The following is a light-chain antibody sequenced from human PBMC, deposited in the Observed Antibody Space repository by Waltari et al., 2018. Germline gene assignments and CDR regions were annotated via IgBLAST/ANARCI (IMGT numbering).Light chain of an antibody. CDR3: CSYAGSSTFVV. Sequence: QSALTQPASVSGSPGQSIPISCTGTSRDVGSCSLLSWYQQPPGKAPKLMIYEVSKRPSGVSNRFSGSKSGNTASLTISGLQAEDEADYYCCSYAGSSTFVVFGGGTKLTVL. V-gene: IGLV2-23*02. CDR1: SRDVGSCSL. J-gene: IGLJ2*01. CDR2: EVS.